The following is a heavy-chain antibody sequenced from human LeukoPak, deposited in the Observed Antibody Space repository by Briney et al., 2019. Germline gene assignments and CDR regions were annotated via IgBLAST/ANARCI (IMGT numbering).Heavy chain of an antibody. Sequence: ASVKVSCKXSGYTFTSYYMHWVRQAPGQGLEWMGIINPSGGSTSYAQKFQGRVTITADKSTSTAYMGLSSLRSEDTAVYYCARDREELWSYGTFDYWGQGTLVTVSS. J-gene: IGHJ4*02. V-gene: IGHV1-46*01. CDR1: GYTFTSYY. CDR3: ARDREELWSYGTFDY. D-gene: IGHD5-18*01. CDR2: INPSGGST.